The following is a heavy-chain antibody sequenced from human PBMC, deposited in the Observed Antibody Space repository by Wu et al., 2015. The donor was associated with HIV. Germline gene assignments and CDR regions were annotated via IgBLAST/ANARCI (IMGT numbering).Heavy chain of an antibody. V-gene: IGHV1-69*01. J-gene: IGHJ3*02. Sequence: QVQLVQSGAEVKKPGASVKVSCKASGYTFTGYYMHWVRQAPGQGLEWMGGIIPIFGTANYAQKFQGRVTITADESTSTAYMELSSLRSEDTAVYYCAIYCSSTSCARTASFAFDIWGQGTMVTVSS. CDR2: IIPIFGTA. D-gene: IGHD2-2*01. CDR3: AIYCSSTSCARTASFAFDI. CDR1: GYTFTGYY.